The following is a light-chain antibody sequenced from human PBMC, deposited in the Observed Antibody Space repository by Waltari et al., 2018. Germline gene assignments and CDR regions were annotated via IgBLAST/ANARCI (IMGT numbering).Light chain of an antibody. J-gene: IGKJ4*01. CDR1: QSVSSS. CDR3: QQRSSWPLT. Sequence: EIELTQSPATLSLSSGDRATLSCRASQSVSSSLAWYQQRPGQAPRLLIYDASNRATGIPARFSGSGSGTDFTLTISSLEPEDFAVYYCQQRSSWPLTFGGGTKVEVK. CDR2: DAS. V-gene: IGKV3-11*01.